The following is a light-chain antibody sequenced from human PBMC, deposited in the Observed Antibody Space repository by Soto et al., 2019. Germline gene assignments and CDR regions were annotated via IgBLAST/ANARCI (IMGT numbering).Light chain of an antibody. CDR3: QYYGSTRNT. J-gene: IGKJ5*01. CDR1: ESVTSSH. Sequence: EIVLTQSPDTLCLSPGERATLSCRASESVTSSHIAWYQQKPGQATRLLIYSASSRATGIPDRFSGSGSGTDFTLTISTLGPEDFAVYYCQYYGSTRNTFGQGTRLEIK. V-gene: IGKV3-20*01. CDR2: SAS.